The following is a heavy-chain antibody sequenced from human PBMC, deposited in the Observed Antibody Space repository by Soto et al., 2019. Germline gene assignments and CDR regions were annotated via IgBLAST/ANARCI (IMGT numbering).Heavy chain of an antibody. Sequence: GASVKVSCKASGGTFSSYRTNWVRQAPGQGLEWVGGIVPIYRTADYAQKFQGRVTITAYESARTSYMEMRSLKSQDTAVYYCVRDSGAKLSSSWGQGTLVTVSS. J-gene: IGHJ4*02. D-gene: IGHD6-13*01. CDR3: VRDSGAKLSSS. CDR1: GGTFSSYR. V-gene: IGHV1-69*13. CDR2: IVPIYRTA.